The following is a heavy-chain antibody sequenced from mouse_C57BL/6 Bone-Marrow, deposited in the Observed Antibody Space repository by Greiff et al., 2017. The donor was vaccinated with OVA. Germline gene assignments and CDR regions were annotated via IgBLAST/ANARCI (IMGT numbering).Heavy chain of an antibody. Sequence: EVQLQQSGPELVKPGASVKISCKASGYTFTDYYMNWVKQSHGKSLEWIGDINPNNGGTSYNQKFKGKATLTVDKSSSTAYMELRSLTSEDSAVYYCARTGSMRLRRGYYAMDYWGQGTSVTVSS. CDR3: ARTGSMRLRRGYYAMDY. V-gene: IGHV1-26*01. CDR2: INPNNGGT. CDR1: GYTFTDYY. J-gene: IGHJ4*01. D-gene: IGHD2-4*01.